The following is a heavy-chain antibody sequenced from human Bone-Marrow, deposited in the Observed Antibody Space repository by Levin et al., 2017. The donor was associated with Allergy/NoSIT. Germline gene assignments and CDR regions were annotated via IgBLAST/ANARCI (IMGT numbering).Heavy chain of an antibody. D-gene: IGHD6-13*01. CDR2: FYYSGST. Sequence: PSETLSLTCAVSGVSITKYYWNWIRQSPGKGLEWIGHFYYSGSTDYNPSLRGRVAISVDTSTNVLSLTLSSMTTADTAVYYCAREAPFTVSWQGAFDFWGQGTVVTVSS. CDR3: AREAPFTVSWQGAFDF. CDR1: GVSITKYY. J-gene: IGHJ3*01. V-gene: IGHV4-59*01.